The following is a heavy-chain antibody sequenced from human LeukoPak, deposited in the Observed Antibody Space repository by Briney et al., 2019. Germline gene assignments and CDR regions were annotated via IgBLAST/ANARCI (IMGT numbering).Heavy chain of an antibody. D-gene: IGHD3-3*01. J-gene: IGHJ5*02. Sequence: SETLSLTCTVSGGSISSSSYYWGWIRQPPGKGLEWIGSIYYSGSTYYNPSLKSRVTISVDTSKNQFSLKLSSVTAADTAVYYCARDSPYYDFWSGYFSPNWFDPWGQGTLVTVSS. CDR2: IYYSGST. CDR1: GGSISSSSYY. CDR3: ARDSPYYDFWSGYFSPNWFDP. V-gene: IGHV4-39*07.